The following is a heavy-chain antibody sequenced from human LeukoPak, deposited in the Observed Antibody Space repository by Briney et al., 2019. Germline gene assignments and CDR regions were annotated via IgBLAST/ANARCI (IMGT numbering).Heavy chain of an antibody. J-gene: IGHJ5*02. CDR3: AREAYCGGDCYNNWFDP. CDR1: GFTVSSYW. Sequence: PGGSLRLSCAASGFTVSSYWMHWVRQAPGKGLVWVSRINSDGSSTSYADSVKGRFTISRDSAKNTLYLQMNSLRAEDTAVYYCAREAYCGGDCYNNWFDPWGQGTLVTVSS. V-gene: IGHV3-74*01. CDR2: INSDGSST. D-gene: IGHD2-21*02.